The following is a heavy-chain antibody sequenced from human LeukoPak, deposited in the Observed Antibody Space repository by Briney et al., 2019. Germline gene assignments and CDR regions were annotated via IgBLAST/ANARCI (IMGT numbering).Heavy chain of an antibody. CDR3: ARVEDDYVWGSYRYSLDY. V-gene: IGHV3-7*01. D-gene: IGHD3-16*02. CDR1: GFTFSSYW. CDR2: IKQDGSEK. Sequence: GGSLRLSCAASGFTFSSYWMSWVRQAPGKGLEWVANIKQDGSEKYYMDSVKGRFTISRDNAKNSLYLQMNSLRAEDTAVYYCARVEDDYVWGSYRYSLDYWGQGTLVTVSS. J-gene: IGHJ4*02.